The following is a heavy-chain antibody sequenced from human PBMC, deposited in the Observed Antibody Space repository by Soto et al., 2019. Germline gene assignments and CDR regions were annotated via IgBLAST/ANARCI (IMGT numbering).Heavy chain of an antibody. CDR1: GFTFSSYA. J-gene: IGHJ4*02. V-gene: IGHV3-23*01. CDR3: AKSARIFTGYYTCFDY. D-gene: IGHD3-9*01. CDR2: ISGSGGST. Sequence: EVQLLESGGGLVQPGGSLRLSCAASGFTFSSYAMSWVRQAPGKGLEWVSAISGSGGSTYYADSVKGRFTISRDNSKNTLYLQMNSLRAEDTAVYYCAKSARIFTGYYTCFDYWGQGTLVTVSS.